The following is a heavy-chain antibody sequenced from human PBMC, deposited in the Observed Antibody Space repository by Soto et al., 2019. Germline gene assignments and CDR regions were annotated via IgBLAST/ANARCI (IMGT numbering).Heavy chain of an antibody. CDR1: GGSISSYY. D-gene: IGHD6-6*01. CDR2: IYYSGST. V-gene: IGHV4-59*01. Sequence: SETLSLTCTVSGGSISSYYWSWIRQPPGKGLEWIGYIYYSGSTNYNPSLKSRVTISVDTSKNQFSLKLSSVTAADTAVYYCARLAARVFDYWGQGTLGTVSS. CDR3: ARLAARVFDY. J-gene: IGHJ4*02.